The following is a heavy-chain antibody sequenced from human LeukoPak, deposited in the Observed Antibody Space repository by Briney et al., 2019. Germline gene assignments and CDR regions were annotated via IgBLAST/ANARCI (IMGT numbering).Heavy chain of an antibody. CDR2: IYYSGST. J-gene: IGHJ4*02. CDR3: ARTGSTVTMLYPFDH. CDR1: GGSIRSYY. V-gene: IGHV4-59*01. Sequence: KPSETLSLTCTVSGGSIRSYYWSWIRQPPGKGLEWIGYIYYSGSTNYNHSLKSRVSISVDTSKNQFSLKLSSVTAADTAVYYCARTGSTVTMLYPFDHWGQGTLVTVSS. D-gene: IGHD4-17*01.